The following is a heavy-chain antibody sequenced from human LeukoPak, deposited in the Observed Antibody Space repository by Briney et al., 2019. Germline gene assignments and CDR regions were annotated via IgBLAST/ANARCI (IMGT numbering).Heavy chain of an antibody. D-gene: IGHD4-17*01. CDR2: ISPNTGDR. J-gene: IGHJ4*02. CDR3: ARTTSLTASGYDY. CDR1: GYTFTNYH. V-gene: IGHV1-8*03. Sequence: ASVKVSCKASGYTFTNYHINWVRQAPGQGLEWMGWISPNTGDRGYAQKFQGRVSITSDTSISTAYMELGSPRSEDTAVYFCARTTSLTASGYDYWGQGTLVTVSS.